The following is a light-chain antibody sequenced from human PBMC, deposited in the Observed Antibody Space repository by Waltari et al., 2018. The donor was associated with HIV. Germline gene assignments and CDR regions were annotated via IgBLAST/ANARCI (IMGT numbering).Light chain of an antibody. V-gene: IGLV2-14*01. CDR3: SSYASRTVL. Sequence: QSALTQPASVSASPGQSITISCTGTSSDIGRYNSVSWYQQHPGKAPKLIIYEVTKRPSGVSSRFSGSKSGITASLTISGLQPEDQADYYCSSYASRTVLFGGGTKLTVL. CDR1: SSDIGRYNS. CDR2: EVT. J-gene: IGLJ2*01.